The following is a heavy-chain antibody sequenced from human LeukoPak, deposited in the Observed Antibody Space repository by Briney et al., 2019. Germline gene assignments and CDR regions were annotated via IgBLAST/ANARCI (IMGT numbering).Heavy chain of an antibody. CDR3: VRVFSGS. D-gene: IGHD2-8*01. J-gene: IGHJ5*02. Sequence: PSETLSLTCAVYGGSFSTYYWSWIRQPPGKGLEWIGEINHSGTTNYNPSLKSRVTISIDTSKNQLSLKVSSVTAADTAVYYCVRVFSGSWGQGTLVTVSS. V-gene: IGHV4-34*01. CDR1: GGSFSTYY. CDR2: INHSGTT.